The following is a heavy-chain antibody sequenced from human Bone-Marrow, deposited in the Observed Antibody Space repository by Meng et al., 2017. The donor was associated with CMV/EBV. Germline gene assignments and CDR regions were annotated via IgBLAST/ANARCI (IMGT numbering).Heavy chain of an antibody. CDR2: ISYDGNSE. Sequence: GGSLRLSCAASGFTFSSYAMHWVRQAPGKGLEWVATISYDGNSEYYADSVKGRFTISRDNAKNSLYLQMNSLRAEDTAVYYCAREYSSGNTDLWGRGTLVTVSS. V-gene: IGHV3-30*04. CDR1: GFTFSSYA. CDR3: AREYSSGNTDL. D-gene: IGHD6-19*01. J-gene: IGHJ2*01.